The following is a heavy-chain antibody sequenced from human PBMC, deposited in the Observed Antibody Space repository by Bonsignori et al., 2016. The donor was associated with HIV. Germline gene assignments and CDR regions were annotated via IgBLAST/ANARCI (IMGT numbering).Heavy chain of an antibody. CDR2: IYSGGSST. V-gene: IGHV3-23*03. Sequence: WIRQPPGKGLEWVSVIYSGGSSTYYADSVKGRFTISRDNSKNTLYLQMNSLRAEDTAVYYCAKVGPYDSSGYRPTAFDYWGQGTLVTVSS. D-gene: IGHD3-22*01. CDR3: AKVGPYDSSGYRPTAFDY. J-gene: IGHJ4*02.